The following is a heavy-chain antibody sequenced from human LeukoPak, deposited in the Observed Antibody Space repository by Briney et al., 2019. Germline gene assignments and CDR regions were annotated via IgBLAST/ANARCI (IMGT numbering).Heavy chain of an antibody. CDR1: GFTFSSCW. Sequence: GGSLRLSCAASGFTFSSCWMSWVRQAPGKGLEWVANVKQDGSHKYYVDSVKGRFTISRDNAKNSLYLQMNSLRAEDTAVYYCARHGGTGIPFDYWGQGTLVTVSS. D-gene: IGHD1-1*01. J-gene: IGHJ4*02. CDR2: VKQDGSHK. V-gene: IGHV3-7*01. CDR3: ARHGGTGIPFDY.